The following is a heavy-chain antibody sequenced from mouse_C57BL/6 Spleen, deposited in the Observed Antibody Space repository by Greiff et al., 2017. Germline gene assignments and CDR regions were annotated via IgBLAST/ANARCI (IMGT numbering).Heavy chain of an antibody. CDR3: TRVWTGTFYAMDY. CDR1: GYTFTDYN. J-gene: IGHJ4*01. D-gene: IGHD4-1*01. Sequence: VQLQQSGPELVKPGASVKIPCKASGYTFTDYNMDWVQQSHGKSLEWIGDINPNNGGTIYNQKFKGKATLTADKSSSTAYMELRSLTSEDSAVYYCTRVWTGTFYAMDYWGQGTSVTVSS. CDR2: INPNNGGT. V-gene: IGHV1-18*01.